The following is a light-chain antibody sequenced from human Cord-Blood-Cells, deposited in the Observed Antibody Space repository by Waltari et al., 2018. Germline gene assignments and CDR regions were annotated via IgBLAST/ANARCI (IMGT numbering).Light chain of an antibody. Sequence: QSALTQPASVSGSPGQSITISCTGTSSDVGSYNHVSWYQQHPGKAPKLMIYEGSKRPSGVSNRFSGSKSGNTASLTISGLQAEDEADYYCCSYAGSSPTCVFGAGTKLTVL. CDR2: EGS. J-gene: IGLJ2*01. CDR3: CSYAGSSPTCV. CDR1: SSDVGSYNH. V-gene: IGLV2-23*01.